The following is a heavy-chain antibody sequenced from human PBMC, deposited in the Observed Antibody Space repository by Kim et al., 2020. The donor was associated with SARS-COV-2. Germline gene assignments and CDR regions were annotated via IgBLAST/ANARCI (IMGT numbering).Heavy chain of an antibody. Sequence: SETLSLTCAVSGGSISSSNWWSWVRQPPGKGLEWIGEIYHSGSTNYNPSLKSRVTISVDKSKNQFSLKLSSVTAADTAVYYCASRGGRRYCSGGSCYDGIDYWGQGTLVTVSS. J-gene: IGHJ4*02. CDR2: IYHSGST. D-gene: IGHD2-15*01. CDR1: GGSISSSNW. V-gene: IGHV4-4*02. CDR3: ASRGGRRYCSGGSCYDGIDY.